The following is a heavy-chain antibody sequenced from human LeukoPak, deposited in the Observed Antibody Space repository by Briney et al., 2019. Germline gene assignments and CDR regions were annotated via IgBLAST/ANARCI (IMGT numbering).Heavy chain of an antibody. D-gene: IGHD1-7*01. CDR2: INHSGST. CDR1: GGSISSHY. Sequence: SETLSLTCSVSGGSISSHYWSWIRQPPGKGLEWIGEINHSGSTNYNPSLKSRVTISVDTSKNQFSLKLSSVTAADTAVYYCARGSSPGTTSYFDYWGQGTLVTVSS. V-gene: IGHV4-34*01. CDR3: ARGSSPGTTSYFDY. J-gene: IGHJ4*02.